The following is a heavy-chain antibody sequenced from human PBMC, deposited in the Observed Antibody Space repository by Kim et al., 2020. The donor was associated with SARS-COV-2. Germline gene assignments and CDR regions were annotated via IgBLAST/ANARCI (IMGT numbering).Heavy chain of an antibody. J-gene: IGHJ2*01. CDR1: GFTFSSYA. CDR2: ISGSGGRT. Sequence: GGSLRLSCAASGFTFSSYAMSWVRQAPGKGLEWVSAISGSGGRTYYADSVKGRFTISRDNSKNTLYLQMNSLRAEDTAVYYCAKDKGSGTTYWYFDLWGRGTLVTVSS. CDR3: AKDKGSGTTYWYFDL. V-gene: IGHV3-23*01. D-gene: IGHD1-1*01.